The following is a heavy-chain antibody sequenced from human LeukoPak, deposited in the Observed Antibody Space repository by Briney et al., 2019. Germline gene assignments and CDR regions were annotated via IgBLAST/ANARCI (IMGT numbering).Heavy chain of an antibody. CDR1: GFTFSSDA. CDR2: VSGSGGST. D-gene: IGHD6-6*01. V-gene: IGHV3-23*01. CDR3: AKGLYRSSPRSSADY. Sequence: GGPLRLSCAASGFTFSSDAMSWVRQAPGKGLEWVSAVSGSGGSTYYADSVKGRFTISRDNSKNTLYLQMNSLRAEDTAVYYCAKGLYRSSPRSSADYWGQGTLVTVSS. J-gene: IGHJ4*02.